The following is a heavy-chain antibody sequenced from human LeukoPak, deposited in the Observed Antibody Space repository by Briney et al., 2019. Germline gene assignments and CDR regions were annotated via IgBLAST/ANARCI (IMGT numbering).Heavy chain of an antibody. Sequence: SVKVSCKASGGTFSSYAISWVRQAPGQGLEWMGRIIPILGIANYAQKFQGRVTITADKSTSTAYMELSSLRSEDTAVYYCAREMATISPRGLPDAFDIWGQGTMVTVSS. CDR2: IIPILGIA. V-gene: IGHV1-69*04. D-gene: IGHD5-24*01. CDR3: AREMATISPRGLPDAFDI. J-gene: IGHJ3*02. CDR1: GGTFSSYA.